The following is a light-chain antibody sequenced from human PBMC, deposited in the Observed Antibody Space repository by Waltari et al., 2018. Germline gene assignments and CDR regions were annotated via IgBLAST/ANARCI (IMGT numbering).Light chain of an antibody. Sequence: SELTQDPVVSVALGQTVTTTSQADSLRRDNASGYQQRPGQAPILVMFDKNNRPSGVPDRFSGSSSDNSASLTITGAQAEDEASYYCHSRDATGVGGSFGGGTKLIVL. CDR2: DKN. V-gene: IGLV3-19*01. CDR1: SLRRDN. J-gene: IGLJ2*01. CDR3: HSRDATGVGGS.